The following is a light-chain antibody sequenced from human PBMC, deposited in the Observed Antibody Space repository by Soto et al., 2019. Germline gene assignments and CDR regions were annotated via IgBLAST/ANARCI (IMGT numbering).Light chain of an antibody. Sequence: DIVMNQSPDSLAVSLGERATINCKSSQSVLYSSNNKNYLAWYRQKPGQPPNLLIYWASTRESGVPDRFSGSGSGTDFNLTISSLQAEDVAIYYCQQYFSFPWTFGQGTKVEIK. CDR3: QQYFSFPWT. V-gene: IGKV4-1*01. CDR1: QSVLYSSNNKNY. CDR2: WAS. J-gene: IGKJ1*01.